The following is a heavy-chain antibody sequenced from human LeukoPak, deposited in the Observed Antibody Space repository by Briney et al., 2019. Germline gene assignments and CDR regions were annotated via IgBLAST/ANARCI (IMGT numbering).Heavy chain of an antibody. J-gene: IGHJ4*02. Sequence: PSETLSPTCTVSGGSISSYYWSWIRQPPGKGLEWIGYIYYSGSTNYNPSLKSRVTISVDTSKNQFSLKLSSVTAADTAVYYCARAHVIDILTGYFDYWGQGTLVTVSS. CDR2: IYYSGST. CDR3: ARAHVIDILTGYFDY. D-gene: IGHD3-9*01. V-gene: IGHV4-59*01. CDR1: GGSISSYY.